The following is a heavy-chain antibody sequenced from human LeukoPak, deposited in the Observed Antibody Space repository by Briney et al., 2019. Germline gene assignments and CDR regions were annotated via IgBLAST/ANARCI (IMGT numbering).Heavy chain of an antibody. CDR3: ARATSGYESFFDY. CDR2: IYHSGST. Sequence: TSETLSLTCTVSGGAISGGQYWTWIRQRPGKGLEWIGYIYHSGSTYYNPSLKSRLTISIDTSENQFSLKLSSVTAADTAVYYCARATSGYESFFDYWGQGTLVLVSS. J-gene: IGHJ4*02. D-gene: IGHD5-12*01. V-gene: IGHV4-31*03. CDR1: GGAISGGQY.